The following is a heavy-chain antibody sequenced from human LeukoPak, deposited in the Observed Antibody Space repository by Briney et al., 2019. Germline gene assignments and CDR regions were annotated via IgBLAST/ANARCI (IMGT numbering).Heavy chain of an antibody. CDR3: ARVDSSSSFDY. CDR1: GFTVSSNY. Sequence: GGSLRLSCAASGFTVSSNYMSWVRQAPGKGLEWVSVIYTGGSTYYADSVKGRFTISRDNSENTLYLQMNSLRAEDTAVYYCARVDSSSSFDYWGQGTLVTVSS. CDR2: IYTGGST. D-gene: IGHD6-13*01. J-gene: IGHJ4*02. V-gene: IGHV3-53*01.